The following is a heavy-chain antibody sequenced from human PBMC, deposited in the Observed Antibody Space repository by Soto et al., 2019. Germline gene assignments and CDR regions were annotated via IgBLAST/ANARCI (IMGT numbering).Heavy chain of an antibody. D-gene: IGHD6-19*01. Sequence: GESLKISCKGSGYSFTSYWIGWVRQMPGKGLEWMGIIYPGDSDTRYSPSFQGQVTISADKSISTAYLPWSSLKASDTAMYYCARHSSPQWLDQIYYYYGMDVWGQGTTVTVSS. CDR1: GYSFTSYW. CDR2: IYPGDSDT. V-gene: IGHV5-51*01. CDR3: ARHSSPQWLDQIYYYYGMDV. J-gene: IGHJ6*02.